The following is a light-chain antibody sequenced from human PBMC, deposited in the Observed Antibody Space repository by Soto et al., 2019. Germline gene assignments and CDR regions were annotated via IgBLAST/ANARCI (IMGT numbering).Light chain of an antibody. Sequence: DIVLTQSPGTLSLSPGERATLSCRASQTIVSNYLAWYQQRPGQAPRLLISGVSTRATGIPDRFSGSGSGTDFTLTISRLEPEDFAVYYCQQDDTSPRTFGQGTKVDIK. CDR3: QQDDTSPRT. J-gene: IGKJ1*01. V-gene: IGKV3-20*01. CDR2: GVS. CDR1: QTIVSNY.